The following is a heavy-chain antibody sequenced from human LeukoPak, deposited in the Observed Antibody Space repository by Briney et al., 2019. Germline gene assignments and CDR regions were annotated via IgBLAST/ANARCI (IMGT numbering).Heavy chain of an antibody. CDR1: GGSIGSYY. Sequence: SETLSLTCTVSGGSIGSYYWHWIRQSPGKGLEWIGYIYFTGSTNYNPSLKSRVTISVDTSKNQFSLKLNSVTAADTAIYYCARSTYSSSQWDYWGQGTLVTVFS. D-gene: IGHD6-13*01. V-gene: IGHV4-59*01. CDR2: IYFTGST. CDR3: ARSTYSSSQWDY. J-gene: IGHJ4*02.